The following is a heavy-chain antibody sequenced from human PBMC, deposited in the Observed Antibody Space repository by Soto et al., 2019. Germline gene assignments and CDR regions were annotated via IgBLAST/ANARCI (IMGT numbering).Heavy chain of an antibody. CDR1: GFTFSSYY. V-gene: IGHV3-7*01. D-gene: IGHD3-3*01. J-gene: IGHJ4*02. CDR3: AGWAVGIMIFGVPKDY. CDR2: VNEDGSEK. Sequence: EVQLVESGGGLVQPGGSLRLSCAASGFTFSSYYMSWVRQAQGKGLEWVANVNEDGSEKYYVDSVKGRFTVSRDNAKNSLYLQMNSLRAEDTAVYYCAGWAVGIMIFGVPKDYWGQGALVTVSS.